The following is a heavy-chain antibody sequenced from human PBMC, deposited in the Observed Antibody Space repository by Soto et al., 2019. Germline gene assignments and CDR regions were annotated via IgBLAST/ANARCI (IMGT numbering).Heavy chain of an antibody. V-gene: IGHV4-61*01. CDR1: GGSVSSGSYY. J-gene: IGHJ6*02. CDR2: IYYSGST. CDR3: ARDRTNLYRMDV. Sequence: QVQLQESGPGLVKPSETLSLTCTVSGGSVSSGSYYWSWIRQPPGKGLEWIGYIYYSGSTNYNPSLKSRVTISVDTSKNQFSLKLSSVTAADTAVYYCARDRTNLYRMDVWGQGTTVTVSS.